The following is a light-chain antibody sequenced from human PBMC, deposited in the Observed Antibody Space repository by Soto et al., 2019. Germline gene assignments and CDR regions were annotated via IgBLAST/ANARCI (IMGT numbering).Light chain of an antibody. CDR2: GAS. CDR3: QQRGKWPST. J-gene: IGKJ2*02. CDR1: QSVNSSY. Sequence: EIVLTQSPGTLSLSPGERVTLSCSASQSVNSSYLAWYQHKPGQAPRLLIYGASTRATGIPDRFSGSGSGTDFTLTIARLEPGDFAVYYCQQRGKWPSTFGPGTKVDIK. V-gene: IGKV3D-20*02.